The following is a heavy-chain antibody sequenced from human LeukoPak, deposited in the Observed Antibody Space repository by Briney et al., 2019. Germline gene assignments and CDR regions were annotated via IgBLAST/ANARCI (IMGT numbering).Heavy chain of an antibody. J-gene: IGHJ3*02. CDR1: GVTVSSHD. V-gene: IGHV3-53*01. D-gene: IGHD6-19*01. CDR3: AQVSSGWTDAFDI. CDR2: IYMGGNT. Sequence: GGSLRLSCAASGVTVSSHDMSWVRQAPGKGLEWVSVIYMGGNTYYADSVKGRFTISRDNSKNTLYLQMKSLRAEHTAVYYCAQVSSGWTDAFDIWGQGTTVTVSS.